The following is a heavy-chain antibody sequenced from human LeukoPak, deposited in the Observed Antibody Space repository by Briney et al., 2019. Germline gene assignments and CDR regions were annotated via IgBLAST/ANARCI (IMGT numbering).Heavy chain of an antibody. CDR2: INPSGGST. V-gene: IGHV1-46*01. Sequence: ASVKVSCKASGYTFTSYYMHWVRQAPGQGLEWMGIINPSGGSTSYAQKFQGRVAMTRDTSTSTVYMELSSLRSEDTAVYYCAREGGVCGGDCFIPLDYWGQGTLVTVSS. J-gene: IGHJ4*02. CDR3: AREGGVCGGDCFIPLDY. CDR1: GYTFTSYY. D-gene: IGHD2-21*02.